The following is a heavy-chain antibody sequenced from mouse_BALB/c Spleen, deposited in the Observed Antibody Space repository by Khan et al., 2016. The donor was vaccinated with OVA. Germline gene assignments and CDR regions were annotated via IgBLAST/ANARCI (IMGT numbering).Heavy chain of an antibody. V-gene: IGHV1-4*01. D-gene: IGHD2-14*01. Sequence: VQLQESGAELTRPGASVKMSCKASGYTFTSYTMHWVKQRPGQGLEWIGYINPVSDYTNYNQNLKDKATLTADKSSSTAYMQLRSLTSEDSAVYYCAKEGAYYRSDGWFAYWGQGTLVTVST. CDR2: INPVSDYT. CDR3: AKEGAYYRSDGWFAY. CDR1: GYTFTSYT. J-gene: IGHJ3*01.